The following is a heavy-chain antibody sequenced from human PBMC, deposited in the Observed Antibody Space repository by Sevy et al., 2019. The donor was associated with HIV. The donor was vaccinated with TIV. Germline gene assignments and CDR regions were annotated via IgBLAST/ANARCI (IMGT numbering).Heavy chain of an antibody. D-gene: IGHD6-13*01. V-gene: IGHV3-7*01. CDR1: GFTFSSSS. Sequence: GGSLRLSCAASGFTFSSSSMTWVRQAPGKGLEWVATISQGGSEEYYVDSVKGRFTISRDNAKNSLYLQMNSLSAVDTAVYFCARFVSLGHWGQGTLVTVSS. CDR2: ISQGGSEE. CDR3: ARFVSLGH. J-gene: IGHJ4*02.